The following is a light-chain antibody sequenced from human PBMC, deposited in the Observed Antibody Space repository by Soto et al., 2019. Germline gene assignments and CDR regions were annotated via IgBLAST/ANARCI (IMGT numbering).Light chain of an antibody. V-gene: IGKV1-5*03. J-gene: IGKJ2*01. Sequence: DIKMTQSPSTLSASVGDRVTITCRDSRSVSSWLAWYQQKPGKAPKLLIYKASSLESGVPSRFSGSGSGTEFTLTITSLQPDDFATYYSQQYNSWYTFGQGTKLEIK. CDR1: RSVSSW. CDR3: QQYNSWYT. CDR2: KAS.